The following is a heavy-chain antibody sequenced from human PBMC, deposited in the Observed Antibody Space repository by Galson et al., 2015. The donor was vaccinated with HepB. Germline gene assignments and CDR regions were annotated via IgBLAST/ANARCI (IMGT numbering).Heavy chain of an antibody. V-gene: IGHV4-39*07. D-gene: IGHD4-17*01. CDR1: SDSISSRSYY. CDR2: IYYIGST. J-gene: IGHJ4*02. Sequence: SETLSLTCTVSSDSISSRSYYWGWIRQPPGKGLEWIGSIYYIGSTYYNPSLKSRVTISIDTSNNQFSLKVNSVTAADTAIYYCAREGGDYGDYADYWGQGILVSVSS. CDR3: AREGGDYGDYADY.